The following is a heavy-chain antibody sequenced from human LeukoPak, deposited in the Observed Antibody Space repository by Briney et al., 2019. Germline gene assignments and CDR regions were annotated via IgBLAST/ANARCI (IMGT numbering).Heavy chain of an antibody. CDR1: GFTFSSYW. D-gene: IGHD6-13*01. CDR2: IKPDGSSM. J-gene: IGHJ4*02. Sequence: PGGSLRLSCAASGFTFSSYWMNWVRQAPGKGLVWVSRIKPDGSSMSYADSVQGRFTISRDNAKNTVYLQMNSLGAEDTAVYYCARGIAGAWGFDYWGLGTLVTVSS. V-gene: IGHV3-74*01. CDR3: ARGIAGAWGFDY.